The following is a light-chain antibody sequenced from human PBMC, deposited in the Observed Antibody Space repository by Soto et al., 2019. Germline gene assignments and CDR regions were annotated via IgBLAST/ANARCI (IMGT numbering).Light chain of an antibody. CDR3: CSYAGSSTWV. CDR1: SSDVGSYNL. Sequence: QSVLTQPASVSGSPGQSITISCTGTSSDVGSYNLVSWYQQHPGKAPKLMIYEGSKRPSGVSNRFSGSKSGNTASLTISGLQAEDEAEYYGCSYAGSSTWVFGGGTKLTVL. J-gene: IGLJ3*02. CDR2: EGS. V-gene: IGLV2-23*01.